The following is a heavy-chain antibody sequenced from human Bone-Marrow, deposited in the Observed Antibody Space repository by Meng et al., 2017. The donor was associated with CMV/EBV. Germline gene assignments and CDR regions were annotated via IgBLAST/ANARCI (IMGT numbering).Heavy chain of an antibody. J-gene: IGHJ3*02. CDR1: GFTFSNYW. Sequence: GESLKISCAASGFTFSNYWMTWLRQAPGRGLELVAHIKEDGSEKYFVGSVKGRFTISRDNAKNSLYLQMNSLRAEDTAVNYCARDPFIKAFDIWGQGTMVTVSS. V-gene: IGHV3-7*01. CDR3: ARDPFIKAFDI. CDR2: IKEDGSEK.